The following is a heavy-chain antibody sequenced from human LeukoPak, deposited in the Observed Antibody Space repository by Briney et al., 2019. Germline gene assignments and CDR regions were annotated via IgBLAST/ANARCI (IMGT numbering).Heavy chain of an antibody. D-gene: IGHD1-1*01. CDR3: ATGTSPANTNWFDP. V-gene: IGHV3-33*01. J-gene: IGHJ5*02. CDR1: GFTFSRYG. Sequence: GGSLRLSCAASGFTFSRYGMHWVGPAPGKGLEWVAVIWYVGSKKYYADSVKGRFTISRDNSKNTLYLQMHSLRPEDTAAYYCATGTSPANTNWFDPWGQGTLITVSS. CDR2: IWYVGSKK.